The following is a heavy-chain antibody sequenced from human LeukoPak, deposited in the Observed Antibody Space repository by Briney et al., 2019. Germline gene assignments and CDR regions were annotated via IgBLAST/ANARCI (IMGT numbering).Heavy chain of an antibody. J-gene: IGHJ4*02. D-gene: IGHD6-19*01. CDR3: TTKEKSSGWYDNYFDC. Sequence: GGSLRLSCAASGFTFSSYWMSWVRQAPGKGLEWVGRIKSKTDGGTTDYAAPVKGRFTFSRDDSKNTLYLQMNSLKTEDTGVYYCTTKEKSSGWYDNYFDCWGQGTLVTVSS. V-gene: IGHV3-15*01. CDR2: IKSKTDGGTT. CDR1: GFTFSSYW.